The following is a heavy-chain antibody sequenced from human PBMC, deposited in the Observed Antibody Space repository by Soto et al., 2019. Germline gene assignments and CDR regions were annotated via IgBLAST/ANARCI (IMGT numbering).Heavy chain of an antibody. CDR3: TTHLVIIDGYTHLGY. Sequence: ELQLVESGGGFVKPGGSLRVSCVASGFTFSNTWMNWVRQAPGKGLEWVGHINSKTDGGTTDYATPVKGRFTISRDDSKNTLYLQMNSLKTEDTAVYYCTTHLVIIDGYTHLGYWGQGTLVTVSS. V-gene: IGHV3-15*07. D-gene: IGHD5-12*01. CDR2: INSKTDGGTT. CDR1: GFTFSNTW. J-gene: IGHJ4*02.